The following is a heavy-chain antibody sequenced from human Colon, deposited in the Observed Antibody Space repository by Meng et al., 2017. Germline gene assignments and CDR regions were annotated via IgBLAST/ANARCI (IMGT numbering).Heavy chain of an antibody. CDR2: IYLSGSP. J-gene: IGHJ4*02. D-gene: IGHD6-19*01. CDR1: GGSISSSNY. CDR3: ARHGGWHFDY. Sequence: VGLQESGPGLVGLSGTLSLTCAVSGGSISSSNYWSWVRQPPGKGLEWIGQIYLSGSPSYNPSLESRVTISVDKSKNQLSLRLTSVTAADTAIYYCARHGGWHFDYWGQGTLVTVSS. V-gene: IGHV4-4*02.